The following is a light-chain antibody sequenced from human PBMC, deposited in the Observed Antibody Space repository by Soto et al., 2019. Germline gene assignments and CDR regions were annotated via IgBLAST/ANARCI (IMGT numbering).Light chain of an antibody. CDR3: QQFGSSPRT. CDR2: GIF. V-gene: IGKV3-20*01. CDR1: QRVGSDY. J-gene: IGKJ1*01. Sequence: EIVLTPSHRTLSLSPGERAPLSCRARQRVGSDYVAWYQHRPGQAPRLLFSGIFRRATGIPDRFSGSGSGTDFTLTINRLEPEEFAVYYCQQFGSSPRTVGQGTKVDIK.